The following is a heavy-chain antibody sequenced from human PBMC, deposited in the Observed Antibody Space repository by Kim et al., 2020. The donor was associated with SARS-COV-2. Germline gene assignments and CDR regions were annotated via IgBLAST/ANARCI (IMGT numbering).Heavy chain of an antibody. CDR3: ARDFLPMVQGGMDV. Sequence: GGSLRLSCAASGFTFSSYSMNWVRQAPGKGLEWVSYINSSSSTIYYPDSVKGRVTISRDNAKNSLYRQMNSLRDEDTAVYYCARDFLPMVQGGMDVWGQGTTVTVSS. D-gene: IGHD3-10*01. CDR2: INSSSSTI. J-gene: IGHJ6*02. V-gene: IGHV3-48*02. CDR1: GFTFSSYS.